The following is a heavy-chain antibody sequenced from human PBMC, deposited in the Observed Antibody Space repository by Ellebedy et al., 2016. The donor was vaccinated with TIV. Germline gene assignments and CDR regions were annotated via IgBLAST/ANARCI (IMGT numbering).Heavy chain of an antibody. CDR3: ATREWQDPMDV. CDR1: GYTFTSYA. J-gene: IGHJ6*02. Sequence: ASVKVSCXASGYTFTSYAMHWVRQAPGQRLEWMGWINTGNGNTKYSQKLQGRVTITSDTSASTAYMELSSLVSEDTGVYYCATREWQDPMDVWGQGTTVTVSS. V-gene: IGHV1-3*04. D-gene: IGHD3-3*01. CDR2: INTGNGNT.